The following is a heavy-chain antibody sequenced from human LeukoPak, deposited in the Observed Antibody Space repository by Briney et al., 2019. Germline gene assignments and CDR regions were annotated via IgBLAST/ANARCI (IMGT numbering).Heavy chain of an antibody. V-gene: IGHV4-4*07. CDR2: IYTSGST. Sequence: KPSETLSLTCTVSGGSISSYYWSWIRQPAGKGLEWIGRIYTSGSTNYNPSLKSRVAMSVDTSKNQFSLKLSSVTAADTAVYCCARGKRWLNYNWFDPWGQGTLVTVSS. D-gene: IGHD5-12*01. CDR1: GGSISSYY. CDR3: ARGKRWLNYNWFDP. J-gene: IGHJ5*02.